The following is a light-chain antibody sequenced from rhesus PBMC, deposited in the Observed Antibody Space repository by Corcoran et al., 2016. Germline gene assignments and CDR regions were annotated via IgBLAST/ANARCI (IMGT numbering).Light chain of an antibody. Sequence: DIQMTQSPSALSASVGGRLTISCRASQNIYSSLAWYQQKPGKAPELLIYAATRLHTGIPSRFSGSGSGTDFTLTLSSLQPDDSAAYYCQHYYDNPFTFGGGTKVEIK. CDR1: QNIYSS. CDR3: QHYYDNPFT. V-gene: IGKV1S12*01. CDR2: AAT. J-gene: IGKJ4*01.